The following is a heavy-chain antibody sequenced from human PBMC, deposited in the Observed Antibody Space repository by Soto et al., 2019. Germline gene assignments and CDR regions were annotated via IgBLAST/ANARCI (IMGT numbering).Heavy chain of an antibody. J-gene: IGHJ4*02. CDR3: AKNSGGPYSGSDY. V-gene: IGHV3-23*01. Sequence: GGSLRLSCAASGFTFSSYAMSWVRQAPGKGLEWVSGINSSGGSTFYADSVKGRFTISRDNSKNTLYLQMNSLRAEDTAVYYRAKNSGGPYSGSDYWGQGTLVTVSS. CDR2: INSSGGST. CDR1: GFTFSSYA. D-gene: IGHD5-12*01.